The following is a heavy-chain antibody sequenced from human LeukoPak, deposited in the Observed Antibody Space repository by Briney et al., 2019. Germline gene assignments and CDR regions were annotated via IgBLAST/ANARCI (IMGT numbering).Heavy chain of an antibody. CDR2: ISYDGSNE. V-gene: IGHV3-30*04. J-gene: IGHJ4*02. D-gene: IGHD2-21*01. CDR3: AKAPVTSCRGAYCYPFDS. CDR1: GFTVSSNS. Sequence: QAGGSLRLSCTVSGFTVSSNSMSWVRQAPGKGLEWVAIISYDGSNEYYADSVKGRFTISRDNSKNTLYLHMKSLRAEDAAVYYCAKAPVTSCRGAYCYPFDSWGQGTVVTVSS.